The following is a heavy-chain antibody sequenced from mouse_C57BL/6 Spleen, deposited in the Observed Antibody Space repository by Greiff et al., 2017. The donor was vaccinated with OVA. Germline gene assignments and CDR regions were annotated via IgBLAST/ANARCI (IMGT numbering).Heavy chain of an antibody. CDR1: GFTFSDYG. V-gene: IGHV5-17*01. CDR2: ISSGSSTI. D-gene: IGHD1-1*01. CDR3: ARSYYYGSSFYAMDY. Sequence: EVKLVESGGGLVKPGGSLKLSCAASGFTFSDYGMHWVRQAPEKGLEWVAYISSGSSTIYYADTVKGRFTISRDNAKNTLFLRMTSLRSEDTAMYYCARSYYYGSSFYAMDYWGQGTSVTVSS. J-gene: IGHJ4*01.